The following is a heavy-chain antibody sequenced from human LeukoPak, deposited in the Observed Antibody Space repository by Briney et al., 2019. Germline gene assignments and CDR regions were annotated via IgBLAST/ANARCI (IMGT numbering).Heavy chain of an antibody. J-gene: IGHJ4*02. Sequence: SETLSLTCAVYGGSFSGFYWNWIRQPPGKGLEWIGEINHSGSTNYNPSLKSRVTISVDTSKNQFSVKLSSVTAADTAVYYCARGRLGEAYLYWGQGTLVTVSS. CDR3: ARGRLGEAYLY. D-gene: IGHD2-21*01. CDR2: INHSGST. CDR1: GGSFSGFY. V-gene: IGHV4-34*01.